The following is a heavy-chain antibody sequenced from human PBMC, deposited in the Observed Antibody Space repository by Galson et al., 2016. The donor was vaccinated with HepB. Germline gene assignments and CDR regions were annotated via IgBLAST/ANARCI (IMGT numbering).Heavy chain of an antibody. J-gene: IGHJ3*01. CDR1: GGSVDDYY. D-gene: IGHD6-19*01. CDR3: ARSRTTSGWFSRAFDV. CDR2: VYYSGNI. Sequence: ETLFLTCSVSGGSVDDYYWHWIRQPPGKGLEWIGFVYYSGNIYYNPSLRSRVTISLDQSDNHVSLRLTSVAAADTAVYYCARSRTTSGWFSRAFDVWGQGTTVTVSS. V-gene: IGHV4-59*02.